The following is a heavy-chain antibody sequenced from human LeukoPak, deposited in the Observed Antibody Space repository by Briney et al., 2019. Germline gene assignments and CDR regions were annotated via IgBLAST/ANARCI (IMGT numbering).Heavy chain of an antibody. J-gene: IGHJ4*02. CDR2: MNSNTGNT. Sequence: ASVTVSCKASGYTFINYDIMWVRQAPGQGLEWMGWMNSNTGNTGYAQRFQGRVTMTRDTSRSTAYMELSSLGSEDTAVYYCTRGRGGTIDRGYMDYWGQGTLVTVSS. CDR3: TRGRGGTIDRGYMDY. V-gene: IGHV1-8*01. D-gene: IGHD1-1*01. CDR1: GYTFINYD.